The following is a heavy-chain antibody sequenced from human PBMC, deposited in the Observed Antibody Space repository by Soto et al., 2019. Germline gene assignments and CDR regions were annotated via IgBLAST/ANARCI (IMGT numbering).Heavy chain of an antibody. Sequence: PSESLRLSCAASGFTFDDYAMHWVRQAPGKGLEWVSLISWDGGSTYYADSVKGRFTISRDNSKNSLYLQMNSLRAEDTALYYCAKDQTATNPYYYGMDVWGQGTTVTSP. J-gene: IGHJ6*02. CDR3: AKDQTATNPYYYGMDV. D-gene: IGHD5-18*01. CDR1: GFTFDDYA. V-gene: IGHV3-43D*04. CDR2: ISWDGGST.